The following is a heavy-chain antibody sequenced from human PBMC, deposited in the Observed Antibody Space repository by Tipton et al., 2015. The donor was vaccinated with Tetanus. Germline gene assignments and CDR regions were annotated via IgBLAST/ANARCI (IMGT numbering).Heavy chain of an antibody. Sequence: QLVQSGAEFKKPGQSLRIPCQGSGYAFTKYWIGWVRQTPGKGLEWLGIIYPDDSDTRYNPSFKGQVTVSADKSINTAYLQWSSLKASDSAMYYCARHPRGNAGNPLYYFDRWGQGALVTVSS. CDR2: IYPDDSDT. CDR1: GYAFTKYW. J-gene: IGHJ4*02. D-gene: IGHD4-23*01. CDR3: ARHPRGNAGNPLYYFDR. V-gene: IGHV5-51*01.